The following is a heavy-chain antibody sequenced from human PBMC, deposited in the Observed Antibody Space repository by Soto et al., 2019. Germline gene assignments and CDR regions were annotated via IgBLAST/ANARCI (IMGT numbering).Heavy chain of an antibody. V-gene: IGHV3-23*01. CDR2: IGSSGGVT. CDR1: GFTFSTYA. D-gene: IGHD3-10*01. Sequence: EVQLLESGGGLVQPGGSLRLSCVASGFTFSTYAMSWVRQAPGKGLEWASIIGSSGGVTVYADSVKGRFTISRDNSKNTLYLQMNSLEAEDTAVYYGAKHFVNGESDYWGQGTLVTVSS. J-gene: IGHJ4*02. CDR3: AKHFVNGESDY.